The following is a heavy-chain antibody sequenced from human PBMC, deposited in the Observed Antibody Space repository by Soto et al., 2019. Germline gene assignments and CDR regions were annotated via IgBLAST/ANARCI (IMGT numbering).Heavy chain of an antibody. CDR1: GYTFTTYG. CDR3: ARDTNMGYCSGGSCSWFDP. CDR2: ISGYTIKT. V-gene: IGHV1-18*04. J-gene: IGHJ5*02. Sequence: EASVKVSCKASGYTFTTYGVAWVRQAPGQGLEWLGWISGYTIKTNYTQKLQGRVTLTADTSTSTAYMELRSLRPDDTAVYYCARDTNMGYCSGGSCSWFDPWGQGTLGTVSS. D-gene: IGHD2-15*01.